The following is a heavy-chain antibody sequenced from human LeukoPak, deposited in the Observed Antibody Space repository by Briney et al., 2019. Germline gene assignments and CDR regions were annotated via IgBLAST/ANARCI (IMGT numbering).Heavy chain of an antibody. J-gene: IGHJ4*02. CDR2: IYHSGST. Sequence: PSETLSLTCAVSGCSISSGYYWGWIRQPPGKGLEWIGSIYHSGSTYYNPSLKSRVTISVDTSKNQFSLKLSSVTAADTAVYYCARDLVSGWYNYWGQGTLVTVSS. CDR1: GCSISSGYY. V-gene: IGHV4-38-2*02. D-gene: IGHD6-19*01. CDR3: ARDLVSGWYNY.